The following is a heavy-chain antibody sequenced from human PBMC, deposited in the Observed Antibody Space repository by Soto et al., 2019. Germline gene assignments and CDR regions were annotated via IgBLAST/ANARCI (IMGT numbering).Heavy chain of an antibody. CDR1: GFTFSSYW. CDR2: IKQDGSEK. CDR3: ATSRTFDY. J-gene: IGHJ4*02. Sequence: LRLSCAASGFTFSSYWMNWVRQAPGKGLEWVANIKQDGSEKYYVDSVKGRFTISRDNAKNSLYPQMNSLRAEDTAVYYCATSRTFDYWGQGTLVTVSS. V-gene: IGHV3-7*01. D-gene: IGHD2-2*01.